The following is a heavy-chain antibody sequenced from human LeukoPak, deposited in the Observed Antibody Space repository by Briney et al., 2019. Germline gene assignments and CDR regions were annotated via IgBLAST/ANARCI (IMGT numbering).Heavy chain of an antibody. CDR2: INPGDSDT. D-gene: IGHD3-10*01. Sequence: GESLKISCKGSGYSFTSYWIGWVRQMPGKGLEWMGIINPGDSDTRYSPSFQGQVTISADKSINTAYLQWSSLKASDTAMFYCARGQTRYYYGSGSYYPYDYWGQGTLVTVSS. V-gene: IGHV5-51*01. CDR1: GYSFTSYW. CDR3: ARGQTRYYYGSGSYYPYDY. J-gene: IGHJ4*02.